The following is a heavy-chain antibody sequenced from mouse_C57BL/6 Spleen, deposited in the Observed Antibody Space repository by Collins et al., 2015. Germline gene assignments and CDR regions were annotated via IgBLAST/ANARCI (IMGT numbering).Heavy chain of an antibody. CDR3: TPIISTVVGFDV. CDR1: GFNIKDYY. Sequence: EVQLQQSGAELVRPGASVKLSCTASGFNIKDYYMHWVKQRPEQGLEWLGRIDPEDGYTEYGPKFQGKATMTADTSSNTAYLQLSSLTPEDTAVYYCTPIISTVVGFDVWGTGTTVTVSS. V-gene: IGHV14-1*01. D-gene: IGHD1-1*01. CDR2: IDPEDGYT. J-gene: IGHJ1*03.